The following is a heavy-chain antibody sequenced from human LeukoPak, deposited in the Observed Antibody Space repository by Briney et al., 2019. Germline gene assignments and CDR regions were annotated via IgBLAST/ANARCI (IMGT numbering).Heavy chain of an antibody. CDR1: GFTFITYT. CDR3: VRVKGSYFDY. V-gene: IGHV3-48*01. Sequence: PGGSLRLSCAASGFTFITYTMSWVRQAPGKGLEWVSYISSSGSAIYYVDSVKGRFTVSRDNAKNSLFLQMNSPRAEDTAVYYCVRVKGSYFDYWGQGALVTVSS. CDR2: ISSSGSAI. J-gene: IGHJ4*02. D-gene: IGHD2-15*01.